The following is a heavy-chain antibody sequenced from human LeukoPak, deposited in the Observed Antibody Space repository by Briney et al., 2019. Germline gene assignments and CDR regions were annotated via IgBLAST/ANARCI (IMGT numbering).Heavy chain of an antibody. D-gene: IGHD3-22*01. CDR3: AKHDPRRVVITNWFDP. Sequence: GGSLRLSCAASGFTFSAYAISWVRQAPGKGLEWVSAISGSGGITYYADSVKGRFTISRGNSKNTLYLQMNSLRAEDTAVYYCAKHDPRRVVITNWFDPWGRGTLVTVSS. CDR1: GFTFSAYA. V-gene: IGHV3-23*01. CDR2: ISGSGGIT. J-gene: IGHJ5*02.